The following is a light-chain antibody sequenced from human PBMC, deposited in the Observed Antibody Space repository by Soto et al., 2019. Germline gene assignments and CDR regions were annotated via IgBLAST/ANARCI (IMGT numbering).Light chain of an antibody. V-gene: IGKV3-15*01. CDR1: QSVSSN. Sequence: EIVMTQSPATLSVSPGERATLSCRASQSVSSNLAWYQQKPGQAPRLLIYGASTRATGIPARVSGSESGTEFTLTISSLQSADFAVYSCQQYNNWPYTFGQGTKLEIK. CDR3: QQYNNWPYT. J-gene: IGKJ2*01. CDR2: GAS.